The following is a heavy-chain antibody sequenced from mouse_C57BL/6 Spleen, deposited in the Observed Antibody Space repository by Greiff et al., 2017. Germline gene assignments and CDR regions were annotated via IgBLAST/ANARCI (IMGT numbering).Heavy chain of an antibody. J-gene: IGHJ4*01. V-gene: IGHV5-9-1*02. CDR2: ISSGGDYI. CDR3: TREGLGHAMDY. Sequence: EVQVVESGEGLVKPGGSLKLSCAASGFTFSSYAMSWVRQTPEKRLEWVAYISSGGDYIYYADTVKGRFTISRDNARNTLYLQMSSLKSEDTAMYYCTREGLGHAMDYWGQGTSVTVSS. D-gene: IGHD4-1*01. CDR1: GFTFSSYA.